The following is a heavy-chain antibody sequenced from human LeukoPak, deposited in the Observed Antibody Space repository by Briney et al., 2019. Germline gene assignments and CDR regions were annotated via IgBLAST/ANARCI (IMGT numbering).Heavy chain of an antibody. Sequence: ASVKVSCKASGYTFTSYGISWVRQAPGQGLEWMGWISAYNGNTNYAQKLQGRVTMTTDTSTSTAYMELSSLRSEDTAVYYCARDYGYSYGPNYYYYGMDVWGQGTTVTVSS. J-gene: IGHJ6*02. CDR1: GYTFTSYG. D-gene: IGHD5-18*01. V-gene: IGHV1-18*01. CDR3: ARDYGYSYGPNYYYYGMDV. CDR2: ISAYNGNT.